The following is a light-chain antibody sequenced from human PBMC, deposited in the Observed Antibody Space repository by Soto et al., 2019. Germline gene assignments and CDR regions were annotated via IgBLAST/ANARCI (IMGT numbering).Light chain of an antibody. CDR3: QQRSTWPPFS. CDR2: DAY. V-gene: IGKV3-11*01. CDR1: QSFRGL. Sequence: EIVLTQSPGTLSLSPGERATLSCRASQSFRGLLAWYQQKPGQAPRLLIYDAYNRATGIPPRFSGSGSGTDFTLTISSLEPEDFAVYYCQQRSTWPPFSFGPGTKVDIK. J-gene: IGKJ3*01.